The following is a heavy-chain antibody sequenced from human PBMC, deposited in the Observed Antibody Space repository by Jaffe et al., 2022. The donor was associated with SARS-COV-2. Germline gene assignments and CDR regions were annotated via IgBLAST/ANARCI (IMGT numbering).Heavy chain of an antibody. CDR1: GFTFSSYA. CDR2: ISYDGSNK. CDR3: ARELKERGYSYGYLDY. V-gene: IGHV3-30-3*01. D-gene: IGHD5-18*01. J-gene: IGHJ4*02. Sequence: QVQLVESGGGVVQPGRSLRLSCAASGFTFSSYAMHWVRQAPGKGLEWVAVISYDGSNKYYADSVKGRFTISRDNSKNTLYLQMNSLRAEDTAVYYCARELKERGYSYGYLDYWGQGTLVTVSS.